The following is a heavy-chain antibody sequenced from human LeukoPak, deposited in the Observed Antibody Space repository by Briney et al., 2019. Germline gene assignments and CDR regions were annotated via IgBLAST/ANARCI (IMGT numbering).Heavy chain of an antibody. CDR3: ARAQPFNWNYLGVNWFDP. J-gene: IGHJ5*02. CDR2: ICTSGST. CDR1: GGSISSGSYC. V-gene: IGHV4-61*02. Sequence: SQTLSLTCTVSGGSISSGSYCLSWIRQPAGKGLEWIGRICTSGSTNYNPSLKSRVTISVDTSKNQFSLKLSSVTAADTAVYYCARAQPFNWNYLGVNWFDPWGQGTLVTVSS. D-gene: IGHD1-7*01.